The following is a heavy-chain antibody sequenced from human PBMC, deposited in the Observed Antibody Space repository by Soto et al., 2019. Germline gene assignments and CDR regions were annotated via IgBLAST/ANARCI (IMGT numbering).Heavy chain of an antibody. CDR3: ARAGKGCANGVCYDCDY. D-gene: IGHD2-8*01. J-gene: IGHJ4*02. CDR1: GYTFTMYA. CDR2: INAANGNT. V-gene: IGHV1-3*01. Sequence: ASVKVSCKASGYTFTMYAVHWVRKAPGQRPEWMGWINAANGNTKYAQKFQGRVTITRDTSASTAYMELSSLRSEDTAIYYCARAGKGCANGVCYDCDYWGQGTLVTVSS.